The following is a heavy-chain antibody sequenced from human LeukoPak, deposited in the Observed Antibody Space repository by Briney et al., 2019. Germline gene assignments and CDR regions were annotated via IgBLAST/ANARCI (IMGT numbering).Heavy chain of an antibody. Sequence: PSETLSLTCTVSGGSISSSSYYWGWIRQPPGKGLEWIGYIFYSGSTNYNPSLKSRVTISVDTSKNQFSLKLSSVTAADTAVYYCARVYCPNGVCYNSRGWFDPWGQGTLVTVSS. CDR3: ARVYCPNGVCYNSRGWFDP. V-gene: IGHV4-61*05. D-gene: IGHD2-8*01. CDR2: IFYSGST. J-gene: IGHJ5*02. CDR1: GGSISSSSYY.